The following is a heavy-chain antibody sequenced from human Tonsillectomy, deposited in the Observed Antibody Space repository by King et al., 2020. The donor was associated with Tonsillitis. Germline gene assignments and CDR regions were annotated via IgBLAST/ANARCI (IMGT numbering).Heavy chain of an antibody. CDR3: AGGIRGFSGYDTPLDI. D-gene: IGHD2-2*01. CDR2: IIPVLGSA. CDR1: GGNFFSYA. Sequence: QLVQSGAEVKRPGSSVRVSCKASGGNFFSYAINWVRQAPGRGLEWMGGIIPVLGSANYVQKFQDRVTITADESPSTVYMDMISLTSDDTAVYYCAGGIRGFSGYDTPLDIWGQGTMVTVSS. V-gene: IGHV1-69*01. J-gene: IGHJ3*02.